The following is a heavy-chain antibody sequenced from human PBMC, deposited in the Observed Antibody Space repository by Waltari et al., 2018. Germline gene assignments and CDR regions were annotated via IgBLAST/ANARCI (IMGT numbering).Heavy chain of an antibody. J-gene: IGHJ4*02. V-gene: IGHV1-2*02. D-gene: IGHD7-27*01. CDR3: ARGGVNWGSPVLRYFDY. Sequence: QVQLVQSGAEVKKPGASVKVSCKASGYTFTGYYMHWVRQAPGQGLEWMGWINPNSGGTNYAQKFQGRVTMTRDTSISTAYMELSRLRSDDTAGYYCARGGVNWGSPVLRYFDYWGQGTLVTVSS. CDR1: GYTFTGYY. CDR2: INPNSGGT.